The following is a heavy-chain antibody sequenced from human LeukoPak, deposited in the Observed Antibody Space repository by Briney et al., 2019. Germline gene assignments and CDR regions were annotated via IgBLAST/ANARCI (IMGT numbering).Heavy chain of an antibody. Sequence: SETLSLTCTVSGGSISSYYWSWIRQPPGKGLKWIGYIYYSGSTNYNPSLKSRVTISVDTSKNQFSLKLSSVTAADTAVYYCAREGGGGGYSSSWGFDYWGQGTLVTVSS. CDR3: AREGGGGGYSSSWGFDY. D-gene: IGHD6-6*01. CDR1: GGSISSYY. J-gene: IGHJ4*02. CDR2: IYYSGST. V-gene: IGHV4-59*01.